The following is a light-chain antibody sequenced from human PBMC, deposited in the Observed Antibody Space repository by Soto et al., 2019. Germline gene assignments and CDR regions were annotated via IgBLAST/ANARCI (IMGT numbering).Light chain of an antibody. CDR1: QTVTNRY. J-gene: IGKJ2*01. CDR3: QQYSTLPHT. CDR2: GIS. V-gene: IGKV3-20*01. Sequence: ENVLTQSPGILSLSPGERATLSCRATQTVTNRYFAWYQQKPGQAPRLLIYGISSSATDIPDRFSGSGSRTYFTLTISRLEHEDVVDYYWQQYSTLPHTFGQGTKPEVK.